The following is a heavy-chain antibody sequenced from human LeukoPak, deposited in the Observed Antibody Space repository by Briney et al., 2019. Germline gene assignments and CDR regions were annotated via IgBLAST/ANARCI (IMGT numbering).Heavy chain of an antibody. CDR2: IRYDGCNK. D-gene: IGHD1-26*01. J-gene: IGHJ4*02. V-gene: IGHV3-30*02. Sequence: GGSLRLSCAASGFTFSSYGMHWVRQAPGKGLEWVAFIRYDGCNKYYADSVKGRFTISRDNSKDTLYLQMNSLRAEDTAVYYCANIVGASYYFDYWGQGTLVTVSS. CDR1: GFTFSSYG. CDR3: ANIVGASYYFDY.